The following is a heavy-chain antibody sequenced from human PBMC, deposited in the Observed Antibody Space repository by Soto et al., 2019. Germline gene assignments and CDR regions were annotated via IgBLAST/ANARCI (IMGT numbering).Heavy chain of an antibody. Sequence: QVQLVQSGAEVKKPGASVKVSCKPSGYTLNTYYLHWVRQAPGQGLEWMGIIHPSGGGSTYAQKFLGTVTMTRDTSTSTVFMELSSRRSADTTVYYCARGGHIAVMTDSFDYGGQGTLVTVSS. V-gene: IGHV1-46*02. CDR1: GYTLNTYY. D-gene: IGHD2-21*02. CDR3: ARGGHIAVMTDSFDY. CDR2: IHPSGGGS. J-gene: IGHJ4*02.